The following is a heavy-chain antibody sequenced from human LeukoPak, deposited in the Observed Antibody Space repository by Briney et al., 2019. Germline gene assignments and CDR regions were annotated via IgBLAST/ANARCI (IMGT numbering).Heavy chain of an antibody. J-gene: IGHJ3*02. D-gene: IGHD4-11*01. V-gene: IGHV5-51*01. CDR2: IYPGDSDT. CDR3: ARRLAATNTDGFDI. CDR1: GSSFTTYW. Sequence: GESLKISCKGFGSSFTTYWIAWVRQMPGKGLEWMEIIYPGDSDTRYSPSLQGQVTISAAKSISTAYLQWSSLKASDTAMYYCARRLAATNTDGFDIWGHGTMVTISS.